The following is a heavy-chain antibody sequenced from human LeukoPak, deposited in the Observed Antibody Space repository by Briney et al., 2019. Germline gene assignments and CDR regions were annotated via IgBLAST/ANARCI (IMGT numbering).Heavy chain of an antibody. J-gene: IGHJ6*02. CDR2: IKGDESEI. CDR3: GRRLWDPNSFTTDV. Sequence: PGGSLRLSCVASGFTFSASWMTWVRQAPGKGLEWVANIKGDESEIYQLGSVRGRFTVSRDNARNSLYLQMHSLRDEDSAVYYCGRRLWDPNSFTTDVWGQGTTVTVSS. CDR1: GFTFSASW. V-gene: IGHV3-7*01. D-gene: IGHD3-16*01.